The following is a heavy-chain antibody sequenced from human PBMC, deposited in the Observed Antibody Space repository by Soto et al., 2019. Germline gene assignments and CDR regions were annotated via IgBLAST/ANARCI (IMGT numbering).Heavy chain of an antibody. V-gene: IGHV4-39*01. D-gene: IGHD6-19*01. J-gene: IGHJ3*02. Sequence: PSETLSLTCTVSVGSISSSSYCWGWIRQPPGKGLEWIGSIYYSGSTYYNPSLKSRVTISVDTSKNQFSLKLSSVTAADTAVYYCARWGIAVAGTDMAAFDIWGQGTMVTVS. CDR2: IYYSGST. CDR3: ARWGIAVAGTDMAAFDI. CDR1: VGSISSSSYC.